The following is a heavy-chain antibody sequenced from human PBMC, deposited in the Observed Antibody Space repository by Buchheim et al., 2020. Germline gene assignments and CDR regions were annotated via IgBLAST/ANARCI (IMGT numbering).Heavy chain of an antibody. D-gene: IGHD3-22*01. CDR2: ISYDGSNK. J-gene: IGHJ6*02. V-gene: IGHV3-30*18. Sequence: QVQLVESGGGVVQPGRSLRLSCAASGFTFNSYGMHWVRQAPGKGLEWVAVISYDGSNKYYADSVKGRFTISRDNSKNTLYLQMNSLRAEDTAVYYCAKDLGAGDSSGYYRPSYYYYGMDVWGQGTT. CDR1: GFTFNSYG. CDR3: AKDLGAGDSSGYYRPSYYYYGMDV.